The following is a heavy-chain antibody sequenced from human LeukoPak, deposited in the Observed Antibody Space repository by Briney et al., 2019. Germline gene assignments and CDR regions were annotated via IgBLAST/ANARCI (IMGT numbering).Heavy chain of an antibody. J-gene: IGHJ4*02. V-gene: IGHV5-51*01. CDR3: ARRPAITGAPFDY. Sequence: GESLKISCKGSGYTFTTSWIGWVRQMPGEGLEWMGIIDFGGYDNRYSPSFQGQVTISADKSINTAYLQWNSLKASDTAMYYCARRPAITGAPFDYWGQGTLVTVSS. CDR2: IDFGGYDN. D-gene: IGHD1-14*01. CDR1: GYTFTTSW.